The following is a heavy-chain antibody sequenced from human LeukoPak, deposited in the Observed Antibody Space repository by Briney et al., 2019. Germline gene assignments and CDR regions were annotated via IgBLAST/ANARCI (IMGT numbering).Heavy chain of an antibody. CDR1: GGSFSGYY. CDR2: IDHSGST. J-gene: IGHJ5*02. Sequence: PSETLSLTCAVYGGSFSGYYWSWIRQPPGKGLEWIGEIDHSGSTNYNPSLKSRVTISVDTSKNQFSLKLSSVTAADTAVYYCARGRTAMLKDWFDPWGQGTLVTVS. V-gene: IGHV4-34*01. D-gene: IGHD5-18*01. CDR3: ARGRTAMLKDWFDP.